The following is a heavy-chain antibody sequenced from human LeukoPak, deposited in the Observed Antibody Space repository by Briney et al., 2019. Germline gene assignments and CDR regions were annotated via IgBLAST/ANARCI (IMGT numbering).Heavy chain of an antibody. D-gene: IGHD3-10*01. CDR1: GYSFTSYW. CDR3: ARSMVRGVPHDAFDI. Sequence: GESLKISCKGSGYSFTSYWIGWVRQMPGKGLEWMGIIYPGDSDTRYSPSFQGQVTISADKSISTAYLQWSSLKASDTAMYYCARSMVRGVPHDAFDIWGQGTMVTVSS. J-gene: IGHJ3*02. V-gene: IGHV5-51*01. CDR2: IYPGDSDT.